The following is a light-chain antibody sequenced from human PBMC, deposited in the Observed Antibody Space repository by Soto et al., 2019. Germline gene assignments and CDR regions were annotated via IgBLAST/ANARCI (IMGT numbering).Light chain of an antibody. CDR1: SSDVGGYDY. V-gene: IGLV2-14*01. J-gene: IGLJ2*01. CDR3: SSYTSSSTLL. Sequence: QSALTQPASVSGSPGQSITISCTGTSSDVGGYDYVSWYQQYPGKAPKLMICDVTNRPSGVSNRFSGSKSGNTASLTISGLQAEDEADYYCSSYTSSSTLLFGGGTKVTVL. CDR2: DVT.